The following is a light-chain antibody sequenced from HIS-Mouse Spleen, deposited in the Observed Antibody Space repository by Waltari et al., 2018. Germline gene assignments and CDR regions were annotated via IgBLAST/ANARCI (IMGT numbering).Light chain of an antibody. CDR1: SSNIGSNT. J-gene: IGLJ3*02. CDR2: RNN. V-gene: IGLV1-44*01. CDR3: AAWDVSLNGPV. Sequence: QSVLTQPPSASGTPGQRVTISCSGSSSNIGSNTVNWYQQLPGTAPKPLTYRNNQRPSGVPDRFSGYKSGTSASLAISGLQSEDEADYYCAAWDVSLNGPVFGGGTKLTVL.